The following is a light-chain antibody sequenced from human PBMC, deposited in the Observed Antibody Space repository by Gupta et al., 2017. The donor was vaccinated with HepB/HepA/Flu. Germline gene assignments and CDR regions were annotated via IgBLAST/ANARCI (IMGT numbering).Light chain of an antibody. CDR2: EVN. Sequence: QSALTQPPSVSGSPGQSVPISCTGTSSDVGNYNSVAWFQQPPGSAPKLIIYEVNNRPSGVPDSFSGSKSGNTASLTSSGLQAEDEADYYCSSFTSSRIYVLFGGGTKLTVL. CDR1: SSDVGNYNS. V-gene: IGLV2-18*02. J-gene: IGLJ3*02. CDR3: SSFTSSRIYVL.